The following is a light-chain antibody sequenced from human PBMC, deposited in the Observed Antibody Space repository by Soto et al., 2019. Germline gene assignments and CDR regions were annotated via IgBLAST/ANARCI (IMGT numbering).Light chain of an antibody. CDR1: QSINSNY. J-gene: IGKJ4*01. CDR3: QQYGSSPS. CDR2: GAS. V-gene: IGKV3-20*01. Sequence: EVVFTQSPGTLSLSPGERVTLSCRPSQSINSNYLAWYQQKPGQAPRLLIYGASRRATGIPDRFSGSGSGTDFTLTISRLEPEDSAVYYCQQYGSSPSFGGGTKVDSK.